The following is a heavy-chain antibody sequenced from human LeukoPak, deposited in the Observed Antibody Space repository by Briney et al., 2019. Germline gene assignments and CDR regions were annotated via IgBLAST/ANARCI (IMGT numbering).Heavy chain of an antibody. D-gene: IGHD3-22*01. V-gene: IGHV4-30-2*01. CDR3: ARGKYYYDSSGYSSDAFDI. CDR2: IYHSGST. CDR1: GGSISSGGYS. J-gene: IGHJ3*02. Sequence: SQTLSLTCAVSGGSISSGGYSWSWIRQPPGKGLEWIGYIYHSGSTYYNPSLKSRVTIPVDRSKNQFSLKLSSVTAADTAVYYCARGKYYYDSSGYSSDAFDIWGQGTMVTVSS.